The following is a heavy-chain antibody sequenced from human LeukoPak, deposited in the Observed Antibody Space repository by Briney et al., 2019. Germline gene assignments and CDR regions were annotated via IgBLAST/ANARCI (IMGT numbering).Heavy chain of an antibody. CDR3: ARDQWLVRDHYMDV. Sequence: GGSLRLSCAASGFTFSSNAMTWVRQAPGKGLEWVSAIHGSDDNTHYADSVKGRFTISRDKSKNTLYLQMNSLRAEDTAVYYCARDQWLVRDHYMDVWGKGTTVIVSS. CDR1: GFTFSSNA. D-gene: IGHD6-19*01. CDR2: IHGSDDNT. V-gene: IGHV3-23*01. J-gene: IGHJ6*03.